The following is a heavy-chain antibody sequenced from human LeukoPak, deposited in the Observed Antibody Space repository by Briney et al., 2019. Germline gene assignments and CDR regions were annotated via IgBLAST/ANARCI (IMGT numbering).Heavy chain of an antibody. J-gene: IGHJ4*02. D-gene: IGHD3-10*01. CDR3: AKDRSGMASHFDF. CDR1: GFTFQTFG. CDR2: ISFDGSYK. V-gene: IGHV3-30*18. Sequence: GGSLRLSCAVSGFTFQTFGMHWVRQTPGKGLEWVALISFDGSYKYYTDSVKGRFTISRDNSKNTLYLQMDSLRVEDTAVYYCAKDRSGMASHFDFWGQGTLATVAS.